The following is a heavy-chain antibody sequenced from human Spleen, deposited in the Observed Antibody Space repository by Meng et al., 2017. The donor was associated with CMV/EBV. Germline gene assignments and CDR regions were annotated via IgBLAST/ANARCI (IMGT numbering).Heavy chain of an antibody. Sequence: GGSLRLSCAASGFTFSSYWMSWVRQAPGKGLEWVANIKQDGSEKYYVDSVKGRFTISRDNAKNSLYLQRNSLRAEDTAVYYCARKLYDFWGGGGLYFDYWGQGTLVTVSS. CDR3: ARKLYDFWGGGGLYFDY. D-gene: IGHD3-3*01. V-gene: IGHV3-7*01. J-gene: IGHJ4*02. CDR2: IKQDGSEK. CDR1: GFTFSSYW.